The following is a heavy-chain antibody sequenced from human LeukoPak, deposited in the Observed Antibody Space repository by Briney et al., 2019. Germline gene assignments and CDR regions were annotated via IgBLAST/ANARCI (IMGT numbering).Heavy chain of an antibody. V-gene: IGHV1-69*04. Sequence: SVKVSCKASGGTFSSYAISWVRQAPGQGLEWMGRIIRILGIANYAQKFQGRVTITADKSTSTAYMELSSLRSEDTAVYYCARRLIISSKSGNYYYYGMDVWGQGTTVTVAS. CDR1: GGTFSSYA. D-gene: IGHD3-10*01. CDR3: ARRLIISSKSGNYYYYGMDV. CDR2: IIRILGIA. J-gene: IGHJ6*02.